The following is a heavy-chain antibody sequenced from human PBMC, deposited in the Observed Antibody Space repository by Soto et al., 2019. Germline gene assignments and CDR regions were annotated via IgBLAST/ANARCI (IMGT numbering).Heavy chain of an antibody. CDR1: GFTFSTNA. Sequence: QVQLVESGGGVVQPGRSLRLSCAASGFTFSTNAMHWVRQAPGKGLEWVAVISYDGSTRYYADSMKGRFTISRDNSKNTLYLQMNNLGAEDTAVYYCAKQFSGWCYYFDYWGQGTLVTVSS. CDR3: AKQFSGWCYYFDY. J-gene: IGHJ4*02. V-gene: IGHV3-30-3*02. D-gene: IGHD6-19*01. CDR2: ISYDGSTR.